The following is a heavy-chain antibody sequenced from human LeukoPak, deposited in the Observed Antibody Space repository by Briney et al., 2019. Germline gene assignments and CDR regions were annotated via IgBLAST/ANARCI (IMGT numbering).Heavy chain of an antibody. CDR2: TYYGSKWYN. D-gene: IGHD6-19*01. V-gene: IGHV6-1*01. J-gene: IGHJ4*02. CDR3: ARSALAGAFDY. Sequence: SQTLSLTCAISGDSVSSNGAGWNWIRQSPSRGLEWLGRTYYGSKWYNDYAVSVQSRITINPDTSKNQFSLQLNSVTPEDTAVYFCARSALAGAFDYWGQGTLVTVSS. CDR1: GDSVSSNGAG.